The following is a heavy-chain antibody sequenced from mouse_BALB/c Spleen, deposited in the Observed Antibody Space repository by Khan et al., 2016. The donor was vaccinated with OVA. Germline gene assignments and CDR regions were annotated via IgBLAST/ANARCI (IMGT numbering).Heavy chain of an antibody. V-gene: IGHV1-77*01. CDR1: GYTFTDYV. D-gene: IGHD4-1*01. J-gene: IGHJ3*01. CDR3: ARAGWDGFAY. Sequence: QVQLQQSGPELVKPGASVKMSCKASGYTFTDYVMNWVKQRNGQGLEWIGQIYPGSDSTYYNEKFKGKATLTADRSSSTAYMQLSNLTSADSAVYFCARAGWDGFAYWGQGTLVTVSA. CDR2: IYPGSDST.